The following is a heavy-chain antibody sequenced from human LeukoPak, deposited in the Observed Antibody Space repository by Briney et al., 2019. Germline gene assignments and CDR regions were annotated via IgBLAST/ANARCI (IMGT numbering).Heavy chain of an antibody. Sequence: ASVKVSCKASGYTFTSYAMNWVRQAAGQGLDWMEFINTNTGNPTYAQGFTGRFVFSLDTSVSTAYLQISSLKAEDTAVYYCASMSELWFGEFLFDPWGQGTLVTVSS. J-gene: IGHJ5*02. D-gene: IGHD3-10*01. CDR3: ASMSELWFGEFLFDP. CDR1: GYTFTSYA. V-gene: IGHV7-4-1*02. CDR2: INTNTGNP.